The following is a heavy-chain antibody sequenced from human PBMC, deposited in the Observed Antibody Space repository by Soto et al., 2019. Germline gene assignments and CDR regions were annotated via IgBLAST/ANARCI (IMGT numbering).Heavy chain of an antibody. Sequence: TVSGGSLTKYYWSWIRQPAGKGLEWIGRVSTSGNVVSKASLRSRLTMSVDTSKNQFSLGLTSVTAADTAVYYCARDNNDFWSLYPLAFDYWGQGALVTVSS. CDR2: VSTSGNV. V-gene: IGHV4-4*07. CDR3: ARDNNDFWSLYPLAFDY. CDR1: GGSLTKYY. D-gene: IGHD3-3*01. J-gene: IGHJ4*02.